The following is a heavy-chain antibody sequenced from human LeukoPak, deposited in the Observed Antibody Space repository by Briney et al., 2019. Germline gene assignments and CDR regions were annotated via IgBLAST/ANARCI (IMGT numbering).Heavy chain of an antibody. D-gene: IGHD4-17*01. CDR3: ARDKGYYGDYVLNC. CDR2: IYYSGST. J-gene: IGHJ4*02. CDR1: GGSISSYY. V-gene: IGHV4-59*01. Sequence: SETLSLTCTVSGGSISSYYWSWIRQPPGKGLEWIGYIYYSGSTNYNPSLKSRVTISVDTSKNQFSLKLSSVTAADTAVYYCARDKGYYGDYVLNCWGQGTLVTVSS.